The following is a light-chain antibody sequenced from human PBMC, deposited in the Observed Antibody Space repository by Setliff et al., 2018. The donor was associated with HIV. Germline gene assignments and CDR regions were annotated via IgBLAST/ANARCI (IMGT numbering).Light chain of an antibody. CDR2: EVS. J-gene: IGLJ1*01. CDR1: SSDICGYSH. CDR3: SSYAITNTLP. Sequence: QSALTQPASVSGSPGQSITISCTGTSSDICGYSHVSWYQQHPGKVPKLIIYEVSNRPSGVSNRFSGSKSGNTASLTISGLQAEDEADYYCSSYAITNTLPFGTGTKVTVL. V-gene: IGLV2-14*01.